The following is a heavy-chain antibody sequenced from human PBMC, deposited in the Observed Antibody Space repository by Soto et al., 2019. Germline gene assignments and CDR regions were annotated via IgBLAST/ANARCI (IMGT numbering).Heavy chain of an antibody. CDR1: GDSVSSNSAA. J-gene: IGHJ6*03. CDR2: TYYRSKWYN. Sequence: KQSQTLSLTCAISGDSVSSNSAAWNWIRQSPSRGLEWLGRTYYRSKWYNDYAVSVKSRITINPDTSKNQFSLQLNSVTPEDTAVYYCARGADIVVVPAAYYYMDVWGKGTTVTVSS. V-gene: IGHV6-1*01. CDR3: ARGADIVVVPAAYYYMDV. D-gene: IGHD2-2*01.